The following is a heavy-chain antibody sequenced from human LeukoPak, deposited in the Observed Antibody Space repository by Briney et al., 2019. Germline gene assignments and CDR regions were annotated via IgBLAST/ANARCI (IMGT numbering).Heavy chain of an antibody. CDR1: GFTFDDYG. V-gene: IGHV3-20*04. Sequence: PGGSLRLSCAASGFTFDDYGMSWVRQAPGKGLEWVSGINWNGGSTVYADSVKGRFTISRDNAKNSLYLQMNSLRAEDTALYYCARDRDNYGDYDALLDYWGQGTLVTVSS. CDR3: ARDRDNYGDYDALLDY. D-gene: IGHD4-17*01. J-gene: IGHJ4*02. CDR2: INWNGGST.